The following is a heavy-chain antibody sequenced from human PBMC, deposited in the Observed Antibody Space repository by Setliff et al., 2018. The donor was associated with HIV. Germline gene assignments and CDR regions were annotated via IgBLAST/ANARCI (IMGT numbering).Heavy chain of an antibody. J-gene: IGHJ5*02. V-gene: IGHV4-39*07. CDR1: GDSIRSSVYY. CDR3: TADRASVWYGH. CDR2: VSYAGTT. Sequence: PSETLSLTCTVSGDSIRSSVYYWGWIRQPPGKGLEWIGSVSYAGTTYYNPSLEGRVSMSFDSSKNQFSLRLRSMAAADAATHYCTADRASVWYGHWGQGTLVTVSS. D-gene: IGHD6-19*01.